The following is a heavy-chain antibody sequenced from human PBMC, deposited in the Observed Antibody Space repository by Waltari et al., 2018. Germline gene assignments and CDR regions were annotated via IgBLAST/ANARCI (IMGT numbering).Heavy chain of an antibody. J-gene: IGHJ4*02. CDR2: IWYDGSKK. CDR1: GFTFSSYG. CDR3: ARDQDYGGNHGGIDY. Sequence: QVQLVESGGGVVQPGRSLRLSCAASGFTFSSYGMHWVRQAPGKGLEWVAVIWYDGSKKDYADAVKGRFTISRDNSKNTLYLQRNSLRAEDTAVYYCARDQDYGGNHGGIDYWGQGTLVTVSS. D-gene: IGHD4-17*01. V-gene: IGHV3-33*01.